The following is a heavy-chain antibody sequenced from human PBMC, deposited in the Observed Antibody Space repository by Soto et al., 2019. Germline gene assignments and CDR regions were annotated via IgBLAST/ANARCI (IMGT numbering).Heavy chain of an antibody. CDR3: ARHAGYSSGRKWFDP. V-gene: IGHV4-39*01. CDR1: AGSTRRSDHF. Sequence: SQALPLTWTVSAGSTRRSDHFLGWIRQEQGKGLEWIGSIYHSGSTSDNPSLRSRVTISVDTSKNQFSLKLSSVTAADTAVYFCARHAGYSSGRKWFDPCGQGTLVTVSA. CDR2: IYHSGST. J-gene: IGHJ5*02. D-gene: IGHD3-22*01.